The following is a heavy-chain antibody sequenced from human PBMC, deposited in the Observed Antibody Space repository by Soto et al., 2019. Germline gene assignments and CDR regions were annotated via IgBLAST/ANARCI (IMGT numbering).Heavy chain of an antibody. V-gene: IGHV4-39*02. J-gene: IGHJ6*02. Sequence: SETLSLTCTVSGGSISSSSYYWAWIRHPPGKGLEWIGSIYYSGSTHYNPSLKSRVTISVDTSKNHFSLKLSSVSAPGTAVYYCARYKSNYYYGMDVWGQGTTVTVSS. CDR1: GGSISSSSYY. CDR2: IYYSGST. CDR3: ARYKSNYYYGMDV. D-gene: IGHD1-20*01.